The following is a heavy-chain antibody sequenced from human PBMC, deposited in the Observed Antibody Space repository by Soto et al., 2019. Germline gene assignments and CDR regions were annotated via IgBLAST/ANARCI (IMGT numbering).Heavy chain of an antibody. V-gene: IGHV3-74*01. Sequence: GGSLRLSCAASGFTFTNYWMHWVRQAPGKGLVWVSRINSDGSSTIYADSVRGRLTISRDNAKSTVYLQMNSLRADDTAVYYCVCEGCDYGDCDYDYWGQGTQVTVSS. CDR2: INSDGSST. D-gene: IGHD4-17*01. CDR3: VCEGCDYGDCDYDY. J-gene: IGHJ4*02. CDR1: GFTFTNYW.